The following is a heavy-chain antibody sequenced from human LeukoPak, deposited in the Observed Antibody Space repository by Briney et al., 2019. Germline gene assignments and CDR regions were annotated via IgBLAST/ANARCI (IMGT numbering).Heavy chain of an antibody. CDR3: ARDPPSTYGGNSGGFDY. CDR2: IIPILGIA. D-gene: IGHD4-23*01. Sequence: GASVKVSCKASGGTFSSYTISWVGQAPGQGLEWMGRIIPILGIANYAQKFQGRVTITADKSTSTAYMELSSLRSEDTAVYYCARDPPSTYGGNSGGFDYWGQGTLVTVSS. V-gene: IGHV1-69*04. J-gene: IGHJ4*02. CDR1: GGTFSSYT.